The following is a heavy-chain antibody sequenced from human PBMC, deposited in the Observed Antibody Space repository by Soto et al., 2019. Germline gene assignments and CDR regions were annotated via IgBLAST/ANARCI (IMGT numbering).Heavy chain of an antibody. CDR1: GYTFTTYD. D-gene: IGHD3-22*01. CDR2: ISAYNGNT. CDR3: ARVIGYYYHMDV. V-gene: IGHV1-18*01. J-gene: IGHJ6*02. Sequence: QVQLVQSGGEVKKPGASVKVSCKASGYTFTTYDLSWVRQAPGQGLEWMGCISAYNGNTNYAQNLQGRVTMTTDTSTSTAYMELRSLRSDDTAVYYCARVIGYYYHMDVWGQGTTVTLS.